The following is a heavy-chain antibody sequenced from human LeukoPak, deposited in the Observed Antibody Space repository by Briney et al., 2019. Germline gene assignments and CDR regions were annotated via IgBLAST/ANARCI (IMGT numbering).Heavy chain of an antibody. CDR3: ARDIAAAGYFDY. J-gene: IGHJ4*02. V-gene: IGHV4-30-2*01. Sequence: SQTLSLTCTVSGGSISSGGYYWSWIRQPPGKGLEWIGYIYHSGSTYYNPSLKSRVTISVDRSKNQFSLKLSSVTAADTAVYYCARDIAAAGYFDYWGQGTLVTVSS. D-gene: IGHD6-13*01. CDR1: GGSISSGGYY. CDR2: IYHSGST.